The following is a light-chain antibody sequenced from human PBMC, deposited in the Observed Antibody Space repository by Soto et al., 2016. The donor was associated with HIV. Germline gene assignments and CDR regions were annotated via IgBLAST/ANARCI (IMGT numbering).Light chain of an antibody. CDR1: NIGSKS. V-gene: IGLV3-21*03. CDR3: QSVDSSGTYRV. J-gene: IGLJ2*01. Sequence: SYVLTQPPSVSVVPGKTARITCGGNNIGSKSVHWYQQKPGQAPVLVVYDDSDRPSGIPERFSGSSSGTTVTLTISGVQAEDEADYYCQSVDSSGTYRVFGGGTKLTVL. CDR2: DDS.